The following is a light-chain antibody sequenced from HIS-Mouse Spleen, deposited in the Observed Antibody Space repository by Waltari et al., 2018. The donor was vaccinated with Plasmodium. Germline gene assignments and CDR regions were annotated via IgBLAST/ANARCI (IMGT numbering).Light chain of an antibody. J-gene: IGLJ3*02. CDR1: SSAVGSYNL. CDR3: CSYAGSSTCV. V-gene: IGLV2-23*01. CDR2: EGS. Sequence: QSALTQPASVSGSPGQSITISCTGTSSAVGSYNLVSWYQQHPGKAPKLMVYEGSKRPAGVSNRVSGAKSGNTASLTIAGLQAEDEADYYCCSYAGSSTCVFGGGTKLTVL.